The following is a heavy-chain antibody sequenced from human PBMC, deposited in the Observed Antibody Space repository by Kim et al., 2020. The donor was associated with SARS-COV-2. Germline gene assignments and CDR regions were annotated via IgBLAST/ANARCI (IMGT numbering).Heavy chain of an antibody. CDR1: GGSFSGYY. CDR2: INHSGST. Sequence: SETLSLTCAVYGGSFSGYYWSWIRQPPGKGLEWIGEINHSGSTNYNPSLKSRVTISVDTSKNQFSLKLSSVTAADTAVYYCARYVGSYWSRWGQGTLVTVSS. V-gene: IGHV4-34*01. J-gene: IGHJ4*02. CDR3: ARYVGSYWSR. D-gene: IGHD1-26*01.